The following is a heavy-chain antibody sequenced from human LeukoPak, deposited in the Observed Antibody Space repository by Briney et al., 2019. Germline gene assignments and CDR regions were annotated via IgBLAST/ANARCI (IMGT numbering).Heavy chain of an antibody. D-gene: IGHD3-10*01. J-gene: IGHJ3*02. CDR3: AKARMVRGVIYAFDI. V-gene: IGHV3-9*01. CDR1: GFTFDDYA. CDR2: ISWNSGSI. Sequence: GGSLRLSCAASGFTFDDYAMHWVRQAPGKGLEWVSGISWNSGSIGYADSVKGRFTISRDNAKNSLYLQMNSLRAEDTALYYCAKARMVRGVIYAFDIWGQGTMVTVSS.